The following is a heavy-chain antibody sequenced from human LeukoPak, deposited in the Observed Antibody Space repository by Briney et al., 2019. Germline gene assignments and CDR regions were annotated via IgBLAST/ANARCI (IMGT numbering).Heavy chain of an antibody. CDR1: GGSFSNHA. CDR3: ATGEVATPFDY. V-gene: IGHV1-69*04. CDR2: IIPILGIA. J-gene: IGHJ4*02. Sequence: SVKVSCKASGGSFSNHALNWVRQAPGQGLEWMGRIIPILGIAHYAQKFQGRVTITADKSTRTAYMELSSLRSEDTAVYYCATGEVATPFDYWGQGTLVTVSS. D-gene: IGHD5-12*01.